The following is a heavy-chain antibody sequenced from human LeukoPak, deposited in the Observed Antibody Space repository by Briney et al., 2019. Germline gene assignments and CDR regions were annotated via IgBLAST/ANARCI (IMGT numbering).Heavy chain of an antibody. V-gene: IGHV3-23*01. CDR3: AREETRITMLRGVTYFEY. CDR2: IRPSGDNT. D-gene: IGHD3-10*01. J-gene: IGHJ4*02. Sequence: GGSLRLSCAASGFTFSSYDMTWVRQAPGRGLEWVSSIRPSGDNTYYGDSVKGRFTISRDNAKNSLYLQMSSLRAEDTALYYCAREETRITMLRGVTYFEYWGQGTLVTVSS. CDR1: GFTFSSYD.